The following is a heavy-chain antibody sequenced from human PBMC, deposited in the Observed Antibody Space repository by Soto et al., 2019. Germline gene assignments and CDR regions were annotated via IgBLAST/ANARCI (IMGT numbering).Heavy chain of an antibody. Sequence: LSLTCTVSGGSISSGGYYWSWIRQHPGKGLEWIGYIYYSGSTYYNPSLKSRVTISVDTSKNQFSLKLSSVTAADTAVYYCARGPRKSQWGITMIVVVIKSAFDIWGQGTMVT. V-gene: IGHV4-31*03. CDR1: GGSISSGGYY. CDR3: ARGPRKSQWGITMIVVVIKSAFDI. D-gene: IGHD3-22*01. CDR2: IYYSGST. J-gene: IGHJ3*02.